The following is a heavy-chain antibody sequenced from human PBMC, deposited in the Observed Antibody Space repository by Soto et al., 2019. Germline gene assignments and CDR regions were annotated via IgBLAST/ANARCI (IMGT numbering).Heavy chain of an antibody. CDR2: ISWNSGSI. CDR3: AKDLGEMVADIVY. J-gene: IGHJ4*02. CDR1: GFTFDDYA. Sequence: EVQLVESGGGLVQPGRSLRLSCAASGFTFDDYAMNWVRQAPGKGLEWVSGISWNSGSIGYADSVKGRFTIARDNAKNSLYLQMNSLRAEDTALYYCAKDLGEMVADIVYWGQGTLVTVSS. D-gene: IGHD2-15*01. V-gene: IGHV3-9*01.